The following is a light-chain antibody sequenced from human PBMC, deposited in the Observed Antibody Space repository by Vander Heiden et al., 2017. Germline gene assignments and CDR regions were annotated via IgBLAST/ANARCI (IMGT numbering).Light chain of an antibody. CDR2: GNS. Sequence: HSVLTQPPSVSGAPRQRVALSCTGSSSNIGAGYDVHWSQQLPGTAPKLLIYGNSSRPSGVPDRFSGSKSGTSASLAITGLQAEDEADYYCQSYDSSLSGSVFGGGTKLTVL. CDR3: QSYDSSLSGSV. J-gene: IGLJ2*01. CDR1: SSNIGAGYD. V-gene: IGLV1-40*01.